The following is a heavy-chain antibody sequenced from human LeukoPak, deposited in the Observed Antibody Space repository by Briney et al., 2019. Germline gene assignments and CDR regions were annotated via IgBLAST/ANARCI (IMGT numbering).Heavy chain of an antibody. CDR1: GFTFSSYA. Sequence: GGSLRLSCAASGFTFSSYAMGWVRQVPGKGLEWVSAISSSGGSTYYADSVKGRFTISRDNSKNTLYLQMNSGRAEDTALYLCAKSSGKRMTKISLHVGGQGTVVTVST. CDR3: AKSSGKRMTKISLHV. D-gene: IGHD4-11*01. V-gene: IGHV3-23*01. J-gene: IGHJ4*02. CDR2: ISSSGGST.